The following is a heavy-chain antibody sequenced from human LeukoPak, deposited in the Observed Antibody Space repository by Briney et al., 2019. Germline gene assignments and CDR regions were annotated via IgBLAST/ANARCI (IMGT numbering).Heavy chain of an antibody. V-gene: IGHV4-59*01. CDR2: IYYSGST. CDR1: GGSISSYY. Sequence: PSETLSLTCTVSGGSISSYYWSWIRQPPGKGLEWIGYIYYSGSTNYNPSLKSRVTISVDTSKGQFSLELSSVTAADTAVYYCARGYCSSTSCYTGNWFDPWGQGTLVTVSS. D-gene: IGHD2-2*02. CDR3: ARGYCSSTSCYTGNWFDP. J-gene: IGHJ5*02.